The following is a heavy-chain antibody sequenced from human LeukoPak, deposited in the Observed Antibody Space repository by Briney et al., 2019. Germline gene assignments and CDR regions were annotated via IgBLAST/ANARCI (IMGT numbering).Heavy chain of an antibody. CDR1: GFTFSNAW. Sequence: GGSLRLSCAASGFTFSNAWMSWVRQAPGKGLEWVGRIKSKTDGGTTDYAAPVKGRFTISRDDSKNTLYLQMNSLKTEDTAVYYCTTVLWYYYYYMDVWGKGTTVTVSS. CDR2: IKSKTDGGTT. D-gene: IGHD2-21*01. V-gene: IGHV3-15*01. CDR3: TTVLWYYYYYMDV. J-gene: IGHJ6*03.